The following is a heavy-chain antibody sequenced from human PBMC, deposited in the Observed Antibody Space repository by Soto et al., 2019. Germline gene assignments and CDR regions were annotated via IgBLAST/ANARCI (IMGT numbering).Heavy chain of an antibody. CDR1: GFTFSSYA. CDR3: AKADRYSSSWYPLYYGMAV. V-gene: IGHV3-23*01. Sequence: GGSLRLSCAALGFTFSSYAMSWVRQAPGKGLEWVSAISGSGGSTYYADSVKGRFTISRDNSKNTLYLQMNSLRAEDTAVYYCAKADRYSSSWYPLYYGMAVWGQGTTVTVSS. J-gene: IGHJ6*02. D-gene: IGHD6-13*01. CDR2: ISGSGGST.